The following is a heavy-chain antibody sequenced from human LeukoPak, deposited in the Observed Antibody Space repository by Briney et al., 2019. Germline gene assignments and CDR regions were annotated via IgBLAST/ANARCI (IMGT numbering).Heavy chain of an antibody. CDR1: GFTFSSYA. D-gene: IGHD6-13*01. J-gene: IGHJ4*02. V-gene: IGHV3-30-3*01. CDR3: ARYSIAAAGSFDY. CDR2: ISYDGSNK. Sequence: PGRSLRLSCAASGFTFSSYAMHWVRQAPGKGLEWVAVISYDGSNKYYADSVKGRFTISRDNSKNTLYLQMNSLRAEDTAVYYCARYSIAAAGSFDYWGQGTLVTVSS.